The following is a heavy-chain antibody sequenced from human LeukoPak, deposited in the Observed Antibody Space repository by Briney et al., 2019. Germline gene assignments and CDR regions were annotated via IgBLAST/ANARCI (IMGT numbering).Heavy chain of an antibody. V-gene: IGHV4-31*03. CDR3: ARDSIRYFDWLYGWARRERLPTTHYYGMDV. Sequence: PSETLSLTCTVSGGSISSGGYYWSWIRQHPGKGLEWIGYIYYSGSTYYNPSLKGRVTISVDTSKNQFSLKLSSVTAADTAVYYCARDSIRYFDWLYGWARRERLPTTHYYGMDVWGQGTTVTVSS. J-gene: IGHJ6*02. D-gene: IGHD3-9*01. CDR2: IYYSGST. CDR1: GGSISSGGYY.